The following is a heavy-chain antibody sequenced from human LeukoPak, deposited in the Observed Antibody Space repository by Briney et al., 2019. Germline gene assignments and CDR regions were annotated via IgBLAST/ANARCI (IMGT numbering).Heavy chain of an antibody. CDR3: ARGEYNYFDY. J-gene: IGHJ4*02. CDR1: GYTFTSHG. Sequence: ASVKVSCKASGYTFTSHGITWVRQAPGQVLEWVGWINAYNGHTNYVQNLQGRATMTTDTSTSTAYMELRSPRSDDTAVYYCARGEYNYFDYWGQGTLVTVSS. D-gene: IGHD2/OR15-2a*01. V-gene: IGHV1-18*01. CDR2: INAYNGHT.